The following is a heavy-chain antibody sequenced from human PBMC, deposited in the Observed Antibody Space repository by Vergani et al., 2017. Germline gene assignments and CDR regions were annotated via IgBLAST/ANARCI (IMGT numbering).Heavy chain of an antibody. CDR3: ARVDRGIYYGMDV. J-gene: IGHJ6*02. Sequence: VQMVESGGGLVKPGGSLRLSCVASGFTFSHYSMNWVRQAPGKGLEWIGYIYYSGSTYYNPSLKSRVTISVDTSKNQFSLKLSSVTAADTAVYYCARVDRGIYYGMDVWGQGTTVTVSS. D-gene: IGHD2-15*01. CDR1: GFTFSHYS. V-gene: IGHV4-30-4*08. CDR2: IYYSGST.